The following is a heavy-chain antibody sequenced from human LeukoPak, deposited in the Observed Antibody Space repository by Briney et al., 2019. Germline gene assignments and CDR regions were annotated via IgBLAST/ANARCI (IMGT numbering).Heavy chain of an antibody. V-gene: IGHV3-7*01. Sequence: GGSLRLSCVASGFTFSSYWMSWVRQAPGKGLEWVANIKQDGSEKYYVDSVKGRFTISRDNAKNSLYLQMNSLRAEDTAVYYCARGSGMATTYYWGQGTLVTVSS. D-gene: IGHD5-24*01. CDR2: IKQDGSEK. CDR1: GFTFSSYW. CDR3: ARGSGMATTYY. J-gene: IGHJ4*02.